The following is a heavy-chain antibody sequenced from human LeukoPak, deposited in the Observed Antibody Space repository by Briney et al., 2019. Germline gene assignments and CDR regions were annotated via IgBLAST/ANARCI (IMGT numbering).Heavy chain of an antibody. D-gene: IGHD3-3*01. Sequence: SETLSLTCAVYGGSFSGYYWSGIRQPPGKGLEWIGEINHSGSTNYNPSLKSRVTISVDTSKNQFSLKLSSVTAADTAVYYCARRGGPYYDFWSGSPNPFDIWGQGTMVTVSS. V-gene: IGHV4-34*01. CDR3: ARRGGPYYDFWSGSPNPFDI. J-gene: IGHJ3*02. CDR2: INHSGST. CDR1: GGSFSGYY.